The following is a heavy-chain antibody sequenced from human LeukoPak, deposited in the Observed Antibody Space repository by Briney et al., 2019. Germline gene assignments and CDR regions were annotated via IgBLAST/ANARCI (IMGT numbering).Heavy chain of an antibody. CDR2: IYYSGST. V-gene: IGHV4-34*01. J-gene: IGHJ3*02. CDR1: GESFSGYY. Sequence: SETLSLTCAVYGESFSGYYWGWIRKPPGKGLDWIGGIYYSGSTFYNPSLKSRVTISVDTSKNQFSLKLSSVTAADTAVYYCARASITMVRGVIIGLLYAFDIWGQGTMVTVSS. CDR3: ARASITMVRGVIIGLLYAFDI. D-gene: IGHD3-10*01.